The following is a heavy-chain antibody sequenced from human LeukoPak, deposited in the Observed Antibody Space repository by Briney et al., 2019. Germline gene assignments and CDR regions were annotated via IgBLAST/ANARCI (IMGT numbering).Heavy chain of an antibody. V-gene: IGHV1-8*03. CDR1: GYTFTSYD. Sequence: GASVKDSCKASGYTFTSYDINWVRQATGQGLEWMGWMNPNSGNTGYAQKFQGRVTITRNTSISTAYMELSSLRSEDTAVYYCARGSPSSSWYNFYYYYMDVWGKGTTVTVSS. J-gene: IGHJ6*03. CDR3: ARGSPSSSWYNFYYYYMDV. D-gene: IGHD6-13*01. CDR2: MNPNSGNT.